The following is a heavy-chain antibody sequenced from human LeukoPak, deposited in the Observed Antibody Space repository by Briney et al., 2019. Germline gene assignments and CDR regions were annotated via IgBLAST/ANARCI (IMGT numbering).Heavy chain of an antibody. Sequence: TSSETLSLTCAVYGGSFSGYYRGWMRQPPGKGLEWIGSIYYSGNTYYSPSLKSRVTISVNTPKNQFSLKLSSVTAADTAFYYCARDTSFGDFDHWGLGTLVTVSS. J-gene: IGHJ4*02. V-gene: IGHV4-34*01. CDR1: GGSFSGYY. CDR3: ARDTSFGDFDH. D-gene: IGHD2-2*01. CDR2: IYYSGNT.